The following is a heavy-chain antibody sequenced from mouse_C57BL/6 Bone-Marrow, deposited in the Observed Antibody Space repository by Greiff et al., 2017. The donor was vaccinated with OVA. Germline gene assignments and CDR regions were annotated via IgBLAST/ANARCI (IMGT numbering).Heavy chain of an antibody. J-gene: IGHJ2*01. CDR2: IDPENGDT. CDR1: GFNIKDDY. V-gene: IGHV14-4*01. Sequence: DVKLVESGAELVRPGASVKLSCTASGFNIKDDYMHWVKERPEQGLEWIGWIDPENGDTEYAAKFQGKATITADPSSKTVYLHLSSLTSKDTAVYDCTTFRYWGQGNTLTVSS. CDR3: TTFRY.